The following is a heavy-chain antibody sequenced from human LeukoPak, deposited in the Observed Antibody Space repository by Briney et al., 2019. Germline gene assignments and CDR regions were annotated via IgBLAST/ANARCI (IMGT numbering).Heavy chain of an antibody. CDR2: IYYSGST. D-gene: IGHD6-13*01. V-gene: IGHV4-61*01. J-gene: IGHJ4*02. CDR1: GGSVSSGSYY. Sequence: KTSETLSLTCTVSGGSVSSGSYYWSWIRQPPGKGLEWIGYIYYSGSTNYNPSLKSRVTISVDTSKNQFSLKLSSVTAADTAVYYCASSGRGSSWYAYWGQGPWSPSPQ. CDR3: ASSGRGSSWYAY.